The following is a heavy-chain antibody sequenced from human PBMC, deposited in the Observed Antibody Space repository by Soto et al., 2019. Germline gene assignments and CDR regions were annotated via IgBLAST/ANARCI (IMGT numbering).Heavy chain of an antibody. J-gene: IGHJ4*02. CDR2: IYYSGST. Sequence: SETLSLTCTVSGGSLSSYYWSWIRQPPGKGLEWIGYIYYSGSTNYNPSLKSRVTISVDTSKNQFSLKLSSVTAADTAVYYCARGLYSSSSWWFDYWGQGTLVTVSS. CDR1: GGSLSSYY. CDR3: ARGLYSSSSWWFDY. D-gene: IGHD6-6*01. V-gene: IGHV4-59*01.